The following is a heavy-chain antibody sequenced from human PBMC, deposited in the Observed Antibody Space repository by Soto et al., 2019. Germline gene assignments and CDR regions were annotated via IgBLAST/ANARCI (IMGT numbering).Heavy chain of an antibody. CDR3: ATWHEREHAYDV. CDR2: LYDLDGS. V-gene: IGHV3-53*01. J-gene: IGHJ3*01. Sequence: DVQLVESGGGLIQPGESLRLSCAAFGFTISGKKYVAWVRQAPGKGLEWVSALYDLDGSFYAASVKGRFTTSSDSSKTTVYIPMNDLRPDDTGVYYCATWHEREHAYDVWGHGTTVTVSS. CDR1: GFTISGKKY. D-gene: IGHD1-1*01.